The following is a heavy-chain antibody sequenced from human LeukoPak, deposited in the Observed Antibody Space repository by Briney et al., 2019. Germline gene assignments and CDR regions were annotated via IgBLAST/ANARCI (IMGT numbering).Heavy chain of an antibody. CDR3: AKDRYYYDSSGEPDPLL. CDR1: GFTFDDYA. Sequence: PGGSLRLSXAASGFTFDDYAMHWVRQAPGKGLEWVSLISGDGGSTYYADSVKGRFTISRDNSKNSLYLQMNSLRTEDTALYYCAKDRYYYDSSGEPDPLLWGQGTMVTVSS. V-gene: IGHV3-43*02. D-gene: IGHD3-22*01. CDR2: ISGDGGST. J-gene: IGHJ3*01.